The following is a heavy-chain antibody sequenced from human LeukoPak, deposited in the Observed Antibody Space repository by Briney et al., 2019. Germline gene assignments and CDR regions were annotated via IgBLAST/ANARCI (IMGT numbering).Heavy chain of an antibody. CDR2: ISGSGGST. V-gene: IGHV3-23*01. CDR3: ARARWDSSPLDY. J-gene: IGHJ4*02. CDR1: GFTFSIYA. Sequence: GGSLRLTCAASGFTFSIYAMSWVRQAPGKGLEWVSVISGSGGSTYYADSVKGRFTISRDNSKNTLYLQMNSLRAEDTAVYYCARARWDSSPLDYWGQGTLVTVSS. D-gene: IGHD3-22*01.